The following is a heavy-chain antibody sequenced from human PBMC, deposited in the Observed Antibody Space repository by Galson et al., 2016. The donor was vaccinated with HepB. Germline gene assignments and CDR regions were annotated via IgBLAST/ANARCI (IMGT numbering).Heavy chain of an antibody. D-gene: IGHD6-6*01. CDR3: AREPPAARKDLDY. Sequence: SVKVSCKASGYTFTSYTMHWVRQAPGQRLEWMGWINVGNGNTRTSQKFRGRVTLTRDTSASTAYMELGSLRSEDTAVYYCAREPPAARKDLDYWGQGTLVTVSS. CDR1: GYTFTSYT. V-gene: IGHV1-3*01. CDR2: INVGNGNT. J-gene: IGHJ4*02.